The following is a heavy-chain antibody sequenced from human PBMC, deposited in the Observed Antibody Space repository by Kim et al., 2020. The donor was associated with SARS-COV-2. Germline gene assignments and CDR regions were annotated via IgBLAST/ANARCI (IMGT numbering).Heavy chain of an antibody. V-gene: IGHV1-18*04. CDR3: ARDHPDDSSGYIVY. CDR2: ISAYNGNT. CDR1: GYTFTSYG. J-gene: IGHJ4*02. D-gene: IGHD3-22*01. Sequence: ASVKVSCKASGYTFTSYGISWVRQAPGQGLEWMGWISAYNGNTNYAQKLQGRVTMTTDTSTSTAYMELRSLRSDDTAVYYCARDHPDDSSGYIVYWGQGTLVTVSS.